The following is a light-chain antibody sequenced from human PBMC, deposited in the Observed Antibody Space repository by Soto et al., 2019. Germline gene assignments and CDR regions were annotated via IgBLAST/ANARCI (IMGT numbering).Light chain of an antibody. Sequence: EIVMTQSPATLSVSPGERATLSCRASQSVGSTLAWYQQKVGQAPRLLIYDASARATGIPARFSGSGSGTEFTLTISSLQSEDLAVYYCQQYNDWPETFGQGTKVDIK. CDR2: DAS. CDR1: QSVGST. CDR3: QQYNDWPET. J-gene: IGKJ1*01. V-gene: IGKV3-15*01.